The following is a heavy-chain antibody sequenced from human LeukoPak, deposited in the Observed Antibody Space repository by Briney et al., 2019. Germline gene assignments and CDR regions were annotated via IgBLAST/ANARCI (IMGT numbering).Heavy chain of an antibody. CDR1: GGSISGSSSY. V-gene: IGHV4-39*01. D-gene: IGHD2-21*02. Sequence: PSETPSLTCTVSGGSISGSSSYWGWIRQPPGKGLEWIATIYYSGSTYYNPSLKSRVTISVDTSKNQFSLRLSSVTAADTAVYYCARRPGGDRYYFNYWGQGTLVTVSS. J-gene: IGHJ4*02. CDR2: IYYSGST. CDR3: ARRPGGDRYYFNY.